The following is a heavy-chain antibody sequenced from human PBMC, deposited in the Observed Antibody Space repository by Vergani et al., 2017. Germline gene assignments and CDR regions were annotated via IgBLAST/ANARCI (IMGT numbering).Heavy chain of an antibody. CDR3: TRHVPCGDGACLHFDH. V-gene: IGHV5-51*01. CDR2: INPIDSKI. Sequence: EVMLVQSGAEVKKPGASLKISCKYSESSFISNEIAWVRQMSGKGLQWMGNINPIDSKIAYSPSFQGQAIMPLDKSITTAYLQWRSLKASDTAIYYCTRHVPCGDGACLHFDHWGQGTQVTVSS. D-gene: IGHD2-21*01. CDR1: ESSFISNE. J-gene: IGHJ4*02.